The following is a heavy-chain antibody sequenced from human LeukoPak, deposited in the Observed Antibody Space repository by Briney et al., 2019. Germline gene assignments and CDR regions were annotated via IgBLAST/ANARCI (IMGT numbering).Heavy chain of an antibody. CDR2: INPNSGDT. V-gene: IGHV1-2*06. CDR3: ARSTITATAAGHFDL. Sequence: GASVKVSCKSSGYTFTDYYVHWVRQAPGQGLEWMGRINPNSGDTNYAQNFQGRVTMSRDTSISTAYLELNRLIFDDTAVFYCARSTITATAAGHFDLWGRGTLVTVSS. CDR1: GYTFTDYY. D-gene: IGHD6-13*01. J-gene: IGHJ2*01.